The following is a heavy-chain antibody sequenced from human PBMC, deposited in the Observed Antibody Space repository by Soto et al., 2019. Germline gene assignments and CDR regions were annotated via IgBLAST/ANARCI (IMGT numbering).Heavy chain of an antibody. CDR1: GYTFTNFG. CDR2: ISAYNGNT. D-gene: IGHD2-15*01. J-gene: IGHJ4*02. V-gene: IGHV1-18*01. Sequence: QVQLVQSGAEVKKPGASVKVSCKASGYTFTNFGISWVRQAPGQGLEWMGWISAYNGNTNYAQNFQGRVTMTTDTTTRTAYRELRSLVSDDTAVYYCARGATPIDYWGQGTLVTVSS. CDR3: ARGATPIDY.